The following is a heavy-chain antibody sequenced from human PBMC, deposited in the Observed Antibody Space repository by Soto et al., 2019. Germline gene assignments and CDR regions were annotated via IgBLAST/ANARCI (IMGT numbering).Heavy chain of an antibody. J-gene: IGHJ6*02. CDR2: ISAYNGNT. V-gene: IGHV1-18*01. Sequence: QVQLVQSGAEVKKPGASVKVSCKASGYTFTSYGISWVRQAPGQGLEWIGWISAYNGNTNYAQKLQGRVTMTTDTSTSTAYMELRSLRSDDTAVYYCARFLTTVTSPTGYYYGMDVWGQGTTVTVSS. D-gene: IGHD4-4*01. CDR3: ARFLTTVTSPTGYYYGMDV. CDR1: GYTFTSYG.